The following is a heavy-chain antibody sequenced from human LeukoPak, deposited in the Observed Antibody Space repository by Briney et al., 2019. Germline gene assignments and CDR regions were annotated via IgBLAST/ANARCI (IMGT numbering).Heavy chain of an antibody. J-gene: IGHJ4*02. D-gene: IGHD4/OR15-4a*01. CDR2: INPNTGGT. V-gene: IGHV1-2*02. CDR1: GYTFTGYF. Sequence: GASVKVSCKASGYTFTGYFVHWVRQAPGQGLQWMGWINPNTGGTNYAQKFQGRVTMTRDTSISTAYMELSRLRSDDTAVCYCASGDYGDPPLNYWGQGTLVTVSS. CDR3: ASGDYGDPPLNY.